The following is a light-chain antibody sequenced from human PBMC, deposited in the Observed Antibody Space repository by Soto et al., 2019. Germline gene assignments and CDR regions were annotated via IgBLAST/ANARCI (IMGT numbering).Light chain of an antibody. CDR3: QPYNSYPLT. CDR2: KAS. J-gene: IGKJ4*01. CDR1: QSISSW. Sequence: DIQMTQSPSTLSASVGDRVTITCRASQSISSWLAWYQQKPGKAPNLLIYKASSLESGVPSRFSGSGSGTESTLTISGMQTDGFAPDYCQPYNSYPLTFGGGTKVEIK. V-gene: IGKV1-5*03.